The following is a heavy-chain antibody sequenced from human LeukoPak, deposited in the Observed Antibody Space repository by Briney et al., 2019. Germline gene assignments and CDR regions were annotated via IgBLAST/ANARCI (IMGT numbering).Heavy chain of an antibody. Sequence: ASVKVSCKASGYRFTSYDMHWVRQAPGQGLEWMGIINPSGGSTSYAQRFQGRVAMTRDTSTTTVYMEVNSLTSEDTAMYFCARDGPTAAPFDYWGQGTLVTVSS. V-gene: IGHV1-46*01. CDR3: ARDGPTAAPFDY. J-gene: IGHJ4*02. D-gene: IGHD2-2*01. CDR1: GYRFTSYD. CDR2: INPSGGST.